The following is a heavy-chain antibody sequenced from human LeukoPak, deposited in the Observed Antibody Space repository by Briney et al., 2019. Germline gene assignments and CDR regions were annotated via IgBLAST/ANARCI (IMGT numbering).Heavy chain of an antibody. J-gene: IGHJ4*02. Sequence: GGSLRLSCAASGFTFSSYEMHWVRQAPGKGLEWVSYISSSDNTIYYADSVKGRFTISRDNAKNSLYLQMNSLRAEDTALYYCAKDTGYYYDSSNYWVWGQGTLVTVSS. V-gene: IGHV3-48*03. CDR1: GFTFSSYE. CDR3: AKDTGYYYDSSNYWV. D-gene: IGHD3-22*01. CDR2: ISSSDNTI.